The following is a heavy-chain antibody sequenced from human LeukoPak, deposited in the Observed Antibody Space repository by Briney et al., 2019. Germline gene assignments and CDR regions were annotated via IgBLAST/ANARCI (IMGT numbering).Heavy chain of an antibody. J-gene: IGHJ3*02. CDR1: GFTFSNHA. CDR2: ITVDGGRT. CDR3: AILTGTAPAGAFDI. D-gene: IGHD1-7*01. V-gene: IGHV3-23*01. Sequence: PGGSLRLSCAASGFTFSNHALSWARQAPGKGLEWVSSITVDGGRTQYADSVKGRFTISRDNSKNTLYLQMNSLKAEDTAVYYCAILTGTAPAGAFDIWGQGTMVTVSS.